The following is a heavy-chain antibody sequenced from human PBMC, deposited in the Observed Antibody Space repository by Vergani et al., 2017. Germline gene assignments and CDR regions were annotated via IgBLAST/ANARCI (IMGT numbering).Heavy chain of an antibody. V-gene: IGHV1-46*03. D-gene: IGHD3-10*01. CDR2: INTSDGGS. J-gene: IGHJ4*02. CDR1: GFTFTNYY. Sequence: QVQLVQSGAEVKKPGASVKVSCKASGFTFTNYYIHWVRQAPGQGLEWVGIINTSDGGSSYGQKFQGRVSMTSDASTSTVYMELSNVRPDDTALYYCTRGDMVRGVDFDYWGQGTLVTVSS. CDR3: TRGDMVRGVDFDY.